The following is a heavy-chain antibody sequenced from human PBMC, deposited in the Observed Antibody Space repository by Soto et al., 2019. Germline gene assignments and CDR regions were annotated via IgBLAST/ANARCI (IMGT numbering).Heavy chain of an antibody. D-gene: IGHD3-22*01. CDR1: GYTFTSYY. Sequence: GASVKVSCKASGYTFTSYYMHWVRQAPGQGLEWMGIIDPSGGSTGHAQKFQGRVTMTRDTSTSTVYMELSSLRSEDTAVYYCARGSYYYDGSGYCKYDFWGQGTLVTVSS. CDR3: ARGSYYYDGSGYCKYDF. J-gene: IGHJ4*02. CDR2: IDPSGGST. V-gene: IGHV1-46*03.